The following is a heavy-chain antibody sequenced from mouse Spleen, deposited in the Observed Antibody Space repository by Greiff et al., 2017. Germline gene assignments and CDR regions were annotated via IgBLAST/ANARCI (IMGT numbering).Heavy chain of an antibody. J-gene: IGHJ2*02. Sequence: VQLQQSGAELVRPGASVKMSCTASGFNINDYYMHWVKQRPEQGLEWIGWIDPENGDTEYAPKFQGKATMTADTSSNTAYLQLSSLTSEDTAVSCCYAGAYYRYDGVDYWGQGTSLTVSS. CDR2: IDPENGDT. CDR1: GFNINDYY. D-gene: IGHD2-14*01. CDR3: YAGAYYRYDGVDY. V-gene: IGHV14-4*02.